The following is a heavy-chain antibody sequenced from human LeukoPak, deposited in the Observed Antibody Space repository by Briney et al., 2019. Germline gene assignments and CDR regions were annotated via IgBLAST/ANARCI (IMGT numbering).Heavy chain of an antibody. Sequence: GGSLRLSCAASGFTFSSYWMSWVRQAPGKGLEWVANIKQDGSEKYYVDSVKGRFTISRDNAKNSLYLQMNSLRAEDMALYYCAKSYRSGGSGPFDYWGQGTLVTVSS. V-gene: IGHV3-7*03. CDR3: AKSYRSGGSGPFDY. CDR1: GFTFSSYW. J-gene: IGHJ4*02. CDR2: IKQDGSEK. D-gene: IGHD2-15*01.